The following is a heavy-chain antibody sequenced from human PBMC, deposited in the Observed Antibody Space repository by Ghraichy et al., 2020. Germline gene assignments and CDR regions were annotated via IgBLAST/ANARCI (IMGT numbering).Heavy chain of an antibody. J-gene: IGHJ6*02. CDR1: GGSFSGYY. CDR3: AGGRGYSSSWYYYYGMDV. D-gene: IGHD6-13*01. Sequence: SETLSLTCAVYGGSFSGYYWSWIRQPPGKGLEWIGEINHSGSTNYNPSLKSRVTISVDTSKNQFSLKLSSVTAADTAVYYCAGGRGYSSSWYYYYGMDVWGQGTTVTVSS. CDR2: INHSGST. V-gene: IGHV4-34*01.